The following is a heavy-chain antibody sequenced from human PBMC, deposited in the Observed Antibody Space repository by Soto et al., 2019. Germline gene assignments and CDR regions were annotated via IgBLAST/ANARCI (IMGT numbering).Heavy chain of an antibody. D-gene: IGHD6-19*01. CDR3: ARDREAGTNQNYYGMDV. CDR2: INPSGGST. J-gene: IGHJ6*02. Sequence: ASVKVSCKASGYTFTSYYMHWVRQAPGQGLEWMGIINPSGGSTNYAQKFQGRVTMTRDTSTSTVYMELSSLRSEDTALYYCARDREAGTNQNYYGMDVWGQGTTVTVSS. CDR1: GYTFTSYY. V-gene: IGHV1-46*01.